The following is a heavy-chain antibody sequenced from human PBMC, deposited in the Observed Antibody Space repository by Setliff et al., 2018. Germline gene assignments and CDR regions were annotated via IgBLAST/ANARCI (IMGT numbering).Heavy chain of an antibody. Sequence: GASVKVSCKTSGYSFTVFGISWVRQAPGQGLEWMGWISPYYGNTNYAQQSQGRVTMTTDTSTTTAYMELTSLTSDDTALYYCVRRQGPRTVVAIPFDHWGQGTLVTVSS. J-gene: IGHJ4*02. CDR2: ISPYYGNT. CDR3: VRRQGPRTVVAIPFDH. CDR1: GYSFTVFG. V-gene: IGHV1-18*01. D-gene: IGHD3-22*01.